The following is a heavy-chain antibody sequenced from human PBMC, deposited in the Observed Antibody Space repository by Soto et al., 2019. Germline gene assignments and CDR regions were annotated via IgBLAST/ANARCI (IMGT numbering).Heavy chain of an antibody. J-gene: IGHJ1*01. CDR3: ARDKGPYSSGWYSHFQH. V-gene: IGHV3-23*01. D-gene: IGHD6-19*01. CDR2: ISGSGGST. Sequence: EVQLLESGGGLVQPGGSLRLSCAASGFTFSSYAMSWVRQAPGKGLEWVSAISGSGGSTYYADSVKGRFTISRDNSKNTLYLQMNSLRAEDTAVYYCARDKGPYSSGWYSHFQHWGQGTLVTVSS. CDR1: GFTFSSYA.